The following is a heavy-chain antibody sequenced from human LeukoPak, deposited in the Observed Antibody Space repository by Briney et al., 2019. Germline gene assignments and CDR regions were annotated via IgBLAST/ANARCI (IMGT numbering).Heavy chain of an antibody. J-gene: IGHJ4*02. Sequence: PSETLSLTCGVYGGSFSGYYWRWIRQPPGKGLEWIGEINHSGSTTYNPSLKSRVTISVDTSKNQFSLKLSSVTAADTAVYYCARGVVVVPAATNPYFDYWGQGTLVTVSS. CDR2: INHSGST. CDR1: GGSFSGYY. V-gene: IGHV4-34*01. CDR3: ARGVVVVPAATNPYFDY. D-gene: IGHD2-2*01.